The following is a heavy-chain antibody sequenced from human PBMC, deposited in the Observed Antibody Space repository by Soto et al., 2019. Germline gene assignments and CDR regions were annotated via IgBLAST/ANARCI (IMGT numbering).Heavy chain of an antibody. D-gene: IGHD3-16*02. J-gene: IGHJ4*02. CDR2: INHSGST. CDR1: CGSFIGYY. V-gene: IGHV4-34*01. CDR3: ARVRDYVWGSYRYPYAFDY. Sequence: SETLSLTCAFYCGSFIGYYWSWIRQPPGKGLEWIGEINHSGSTNYNPSLKSRVTISVDTSKNQFSLKLSSVTAADTAVYYCARVRDYVWGSYRYPYAFDYWGQGTLVTVSS.